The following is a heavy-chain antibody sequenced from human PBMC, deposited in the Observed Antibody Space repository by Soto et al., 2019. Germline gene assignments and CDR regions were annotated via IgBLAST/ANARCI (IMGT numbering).Heavy chain of an antibody. CDR1: GFTFSSYA. V-gene: IGHV3-23*01. D-gene: IGHD6-19*01. J-gene: IGHJ4*02. Sequence: GVSLRLSCAASGFTFSSYAMSWVRQAPGKGLEWVSGLSGSGTSTYYADSVKGRFTISRDNSSDTLFLQMNSLTADDTAVYYCAKATTNGGWFNPFDSWGQGALVTVSS. CDR3: AKATTNGGWFNPFDS. CDR2: LSGSGTST.